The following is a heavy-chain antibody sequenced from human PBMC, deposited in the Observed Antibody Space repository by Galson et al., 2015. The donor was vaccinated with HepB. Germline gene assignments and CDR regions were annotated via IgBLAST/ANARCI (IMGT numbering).Heavy chain of an antibody. J-gene: IGHJ5*02. Sequence: SVKVSCKASGGTFSSYAISWVRQAPGQGLEWMGGIIPTFGTANYAQKFQGRVTITADKSTSTAYMELSSLRSEDTAVYYCARNDYYDSSGQNWFDPWGQGTLVTVSS. V-gene: IGHV1-69*06. CDR2: IIPTFGTA. CDR3: ARNDYYDSSGQNWFDP. CDR1: GGTFSSYA. D-gene: IGHD3-22*01.